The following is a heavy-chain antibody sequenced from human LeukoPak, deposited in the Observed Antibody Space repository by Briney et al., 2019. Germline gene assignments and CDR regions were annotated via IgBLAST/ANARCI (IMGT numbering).Heavy chain of an antibody. Sequence: ASVKVSCKTSGYTITTYHMNWVRQATGQWLEWLGWMNPYSGDRGYAQKFQGRLSITSDTSISTAYMELSSLRSDDTAVYFCARTTPLTASGYDYWSEGTLVTVSS. D-gene: IGHD4-17*01. CDR1: GYTITTYH. V-gene: IGHV1-8*03. J-gene: IGHJ4*02. CDR2: MNPYSGDR. CDR3: ARTTPLTASGYDY.